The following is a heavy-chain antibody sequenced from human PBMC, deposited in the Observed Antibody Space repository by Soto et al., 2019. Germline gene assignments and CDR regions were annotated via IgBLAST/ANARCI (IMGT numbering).Heavy chain of an antibody. D-gene: IGHD2-8*01. CDR1: DYTFSNFG. CDR2: ISPYNGNT. J-gene: IGHJ4*02. CDR3: ARDRLGVSVTAGGFDS. V-gene: IGHV1-18*01. Sequence: QVQLVQSGGEVKKPGASVKVSCKASDYTFSNFGLSWVRQAPGQGLELMGWISPYNGNTNYAQKLQGRLTMTTDTSTSTAYMELRSLRSDDTAVYYCARDRLGVSVTAGGFDSWGQGTLVTVSS.